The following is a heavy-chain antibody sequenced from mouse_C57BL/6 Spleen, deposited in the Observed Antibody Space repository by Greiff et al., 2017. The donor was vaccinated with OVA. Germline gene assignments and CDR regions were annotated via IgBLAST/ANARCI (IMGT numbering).Heavy chain of an antibody. CDR1: GYTFTSYW. J-gene: IGHJ1*03. CDR3: ARSEELLGLVLPSWYFDV. Sequence: QVQLKQPGAELVKPGASVKLSCKASGYTFTSYWMHWVKQRPGRGLEWIGRIDPNSGGTKYNEKFKSKATLTVDKPSSTAYMQLSSLTSEDSAVYYCARSEELLGLVLPSWYFDVWGTGTTVTVSS. CDR2: IDPNSGGT. V-gene: IGHV1-72*01. D-gene: IGHD1-1*01.